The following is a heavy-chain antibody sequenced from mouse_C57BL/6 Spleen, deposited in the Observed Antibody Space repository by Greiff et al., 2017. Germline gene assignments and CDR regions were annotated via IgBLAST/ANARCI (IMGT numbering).Heavy chain of an antibody. CDR3: ARYVTDHDGSSPYWYFDV. V-gene: IGHV3-8*01. J-gene: IGHJ1*03. CDR2: ISYSGST. Sequence: VQLQQSGPGLAKPSQTLSLTCSVTGYSITSDYWNWIRKFPGNKLEYMGYISYSGSTYYNTSLNSRISITRDTSKNQYDLQLNSVTTEDTATYYCARYVTDHDGSSPYWYFDVWGTGTTVTVSS. D-gene: IGHD1-1*01. CDR1: GYSITSDY.